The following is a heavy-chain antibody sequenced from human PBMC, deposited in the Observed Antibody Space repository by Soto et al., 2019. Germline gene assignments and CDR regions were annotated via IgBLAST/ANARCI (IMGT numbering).Heavy chain of an antibody. CDR1: GYTFTGYY. Sequence: ASVKVSCKTSGYTFTGYYMHWVRQAPGQGLEWMGWINPNSGGTNYAQKFQGRVTMTRDTSISTAYMELSRLRSDDTAVYYCARQAYSNYIPYGYWGQGTLVTVSS. CDR3: ARQAYSNYIPYGY. J-gene: IGHJ4*02. V-gene: IGHV1-2*02. CDR2: INPNSGGT. D-gene: IGHD4-4*01.